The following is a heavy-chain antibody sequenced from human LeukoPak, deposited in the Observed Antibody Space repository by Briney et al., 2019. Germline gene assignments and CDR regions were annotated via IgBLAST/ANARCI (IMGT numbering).Heavy chain of an antibody. D-gene: IGHD6-13*01. V-gene: IGHV1-2*02. CDR2: INPNSGGA. CDR1: GYTFTGYY. CDR3: ARSSPPTYYHFYYYMDV. Sequence: ASVKVSCKASGYTFTGYYMHWVRQAPGQGLEWMGWINPNSGGAKYAQNFQGRVITTTDTSISTAYMELTSLRSDDTAVYYCARSSPPTYYHFYYYMDVWGKGSTVTVSS. J-gene: IGHJ6*03.